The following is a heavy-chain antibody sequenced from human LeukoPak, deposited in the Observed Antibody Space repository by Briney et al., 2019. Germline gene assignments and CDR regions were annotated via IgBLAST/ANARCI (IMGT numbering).Heavy chain of an antibody. CDR3: ARDDGGEYYYDSSGYLPFDY. CDR2: ISYDGSNK. V-gene: IGHV3-30*04. CDR1: GFTFSSYA. D-gene: IGHD3-22*01. J-gene: IGHJ4*02. Sequence: GGSLSLSCAASGFTFSSYAMHWVRQAPGKGLEWVAVISYDGSNKYYADSVKGRFTISRDNSKNTLYLQMNSLRAEDTAVYYCARDDGGEYYYDSSGYLPFDYWGQGTLVTVSS.